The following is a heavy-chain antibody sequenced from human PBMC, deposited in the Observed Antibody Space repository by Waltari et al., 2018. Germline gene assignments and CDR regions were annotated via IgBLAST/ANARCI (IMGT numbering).Heavy chain of an antibody. CDR2: INHSGST. D-gene: IGHD2-15*01. CDR1: GGSFSGYY. CDR3: ASSIVVVVAARGFDY. J-gene: IGHJ4*02. V-gene: IGHV4-34*01. Sequence: QVQLQQWGAGLLKPSETLSLTCAVYGGSFSGYYWSWIPQPPGKGLEWIGEINHSGSTNYNPSLKSRVTISVDTSKNQFSLKLSSVTAADTAVYYCASSIVVVVAARGFDYWGQGTLVTVSS.